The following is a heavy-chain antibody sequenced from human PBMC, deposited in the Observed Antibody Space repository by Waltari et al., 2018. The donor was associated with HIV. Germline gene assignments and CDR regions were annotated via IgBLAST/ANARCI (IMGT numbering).Heavy chain of an antibody. CDR3: ARDYALAGGLYYYYGMDV. Sequence: EVQLVESGGGLVQPGGSLRLSCAASGFTFSSYEMTWVRQATGKGLEWVSYISSSGSTIYYADSVKGRFTISRDNAKNSLYLQMNSLRAEDTAVYYCARDYALAGGLYYYYGMDVWGQGTTVTVSS. CDR2: ISSSGSTI. D-gene: IGHD6-13*01. J-gene: IGHJ6*02. V-gene: IGHV3-48*03. CDR1: GFTFSSYE.